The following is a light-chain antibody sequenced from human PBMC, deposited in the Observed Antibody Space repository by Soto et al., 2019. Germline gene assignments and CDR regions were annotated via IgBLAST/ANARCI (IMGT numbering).Light chain of an antibody. Sequence: DIQMTQSPSTLSASVGDRVTITCRASQSISRSLAWYQQKSGKAPKPLIYDASSLESGVPSRFSGSGFGTEFTLTISGLQPDDFATYYCQQYQSYFLTFGPGTTVDMK. CDR3: QQYQSYFLT. CDR1: QSISRS. CDR2: DAS. V-gene: IGKV1-5*01. J-gene: IGKJ3*01.